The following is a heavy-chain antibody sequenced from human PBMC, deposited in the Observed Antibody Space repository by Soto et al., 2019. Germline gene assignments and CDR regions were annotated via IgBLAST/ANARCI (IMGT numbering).Heavy chain of an antibody. J-gene: IGHJ5*02. CDR1: GYTFTSYF. CDR3: AREWGITVAGRPGENWFDP. V-gene: IGHV1-46*01. D-gene: IGHD6-19*01. CDR2: INPSGGST. Sequence: ASVKVSCKASGYTFTSYFMHWVRQAPGQGLEWMGIINPSGGSTNYAQKFQGRVTMTRDTSTNTIYMELNSLRSEDTAVYYCAREWGITVAGRPGENWFDPWGQGTLVTVSS.